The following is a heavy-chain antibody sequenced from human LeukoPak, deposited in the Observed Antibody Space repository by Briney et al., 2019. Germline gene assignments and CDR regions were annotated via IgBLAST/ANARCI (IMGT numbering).Heavy chain of an antibody. CDR3: ARTTVTTSYWFDP. CDR1: GGSISSGGYS. V-gene: IGHV4-30-2*01. CDR2: IYHSGST. Sequence: SETLSLTYAVSGGSISSGGYSWSWIRQPPGRGLEWIGYIYHSGSTYYNPSLKSRVTISVDRSKNQFSLKLSSVTAADTAVYYCARTTVTTSYWFDPWGQGTLVTVSS. D-gene: IGHD4-17*01. J-gene: IGHJ5*02.